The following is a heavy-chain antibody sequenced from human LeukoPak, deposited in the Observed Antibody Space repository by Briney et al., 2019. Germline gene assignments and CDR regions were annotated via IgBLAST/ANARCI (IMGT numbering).Heavy chain of an antibody. Sequence: PGGSLRLSCAVSGFTVSSNYMSWVRQAPGKGLGWVSIIYSGGSTYYADSVKGRFTLSRDNSNNTLYLQMNSLRAEDTAVYFCARDVSMVRGYFDSWGQGILVTVSS. CDR3: ARDVSMVRGYFDS. V-gene: IGHV3-53*01. CDR1: GFTVSSNY. J-gene: IGHJ4*02. D-gene: IGHD3-10*01. CDR2: IYSGGST.